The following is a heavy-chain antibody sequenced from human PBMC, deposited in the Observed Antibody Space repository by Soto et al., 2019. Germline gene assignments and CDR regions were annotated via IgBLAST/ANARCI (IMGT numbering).Heavy chain of an antibody. V-gene: IGHV3-21*01. CDR1: GFTFSSYS. D-gene: IGHD3-10*01. Sequence: EVQLVESGGGLVKPGGSLSLSCAASGFTFSSYSMNWVRQAPGKGLEWVSSFSRSSSYIYYPDSVKGRFTISRENPKNSLYLQVNSLRAEATAAYYCAREGVQHGSGPYYYYGMDVRGQGTTITVSS. CDR3: AREGVQHGSGPYYYYGMDV. CDR2: FSRSSSYI. J-gene: IGHJ6*02.